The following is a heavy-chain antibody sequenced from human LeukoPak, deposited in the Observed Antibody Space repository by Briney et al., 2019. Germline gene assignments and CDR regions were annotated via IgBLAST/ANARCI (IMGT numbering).Heavy chain of an antibody. CDR2: ISRYGGNI. V-gene: IGHV3-23*01. CDR3: AKDFAGTGNFRGGDY. CDR1: GFTFSSYA. Sequence: GGTLRLSCAASGFTFSSYAMSWVRQAPGTGLEWVSGISRYGGNIYDAESVKGRFTISRDNSNDTLYLQMSTLRVEDTAVYYCAKDFAGTGNFRGGDYWGQGTLVTVSS. D-gene: IGHD2-8*02. J-gene: IGHJ4*02.